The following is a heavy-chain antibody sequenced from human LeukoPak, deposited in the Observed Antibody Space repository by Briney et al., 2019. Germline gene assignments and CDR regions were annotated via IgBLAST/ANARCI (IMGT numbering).Heavy chain of an antibody. D-gene: IGHD2-15*01. CDR3: ARDNRYCNGGYCSNWFDP. CDR2: IYYSGST. V-gene: IGHV4-59*12. CDR1: GGSISSYY. J-gene: IGHJ5*02. Sequence: SETLSLTCTVSGGSISSYYWSWIRQPPGKGLEWIGYIYYSGSTNYNPSLKSRLTISVERSKDQFFLTLNSVTAAGPGVYYCARDNRYCNGGYCSNWFDPWGQGTLVTVSS.